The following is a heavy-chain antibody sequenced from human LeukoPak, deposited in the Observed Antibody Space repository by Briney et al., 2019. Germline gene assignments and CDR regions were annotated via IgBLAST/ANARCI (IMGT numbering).Heavy chain of an antibody. Sequence: SETLSLTCTVSGGSISSGDYYWSWMRQPLGKGLEWIGYIYYSGSTYYNPSLKSRVTISVDTSKNQFSLKLSSVTAADTAVYYCARTGYSSGWYFDYWGQGTLVTVSS. D-gene: IGHD6-19*01. CDR2: IYYSGST. J-gene: IGHJ4*02. CDR1: GGSISSGDYY. V-gene: IGHV4-30-4*02. CDR3: ARTGYSSGWYFDY.